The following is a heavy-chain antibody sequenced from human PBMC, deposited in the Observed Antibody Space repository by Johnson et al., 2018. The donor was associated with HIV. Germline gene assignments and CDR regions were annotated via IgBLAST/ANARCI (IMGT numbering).Heavy chain of an antibody. CDR3: TTAGSSGSAHAFDI. CDR2: ISYDGSNK. CDR1: GFTFSSYA. D-gene: IGHD3-22*01. V-gene: IGHV3-30*04. J-gene: IGHJ3*02. Sequence: VESGGGVVQPGRSLRLSCAASGFTFSSYAMHWVRQAPGKGLEWVAVISYDGSNKYYADSVKGRFTISRDDSKNTLFLQMNSLKIEDTATYYCTTAGSSGSAHAFDIWGQGTRVTVSS.